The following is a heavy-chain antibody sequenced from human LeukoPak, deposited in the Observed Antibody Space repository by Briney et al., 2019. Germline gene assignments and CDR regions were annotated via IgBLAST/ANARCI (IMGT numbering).Heavy chain of an antibody. J-gene: IGHJ4*02. V-gene: IGHV3-23*01. D-gene: IGHD3-22*01. CDR3: ARNYDSSGNGFDY. Sequence: GGSLRLSCAASGFTFSSYAMSWVRQAPGKGLEWVSAISGSGGSTYYADSVKGRFTISRDNSKNTLYLQMNSLRAEDTAVYYCARNYDSSGNGFDYWGQGTLVTVSS. CDR1: GFTFSSYA. CDR2: ISGSGGST.